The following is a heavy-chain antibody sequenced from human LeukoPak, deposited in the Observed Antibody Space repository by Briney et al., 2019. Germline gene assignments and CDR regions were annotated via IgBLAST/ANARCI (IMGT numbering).Heavy chain of an antibody. Sequence: GGSLRLSCAASGFTFSSYDMNWVRQAPGKGLEWISYISSGGSSIYYADSVKGRFTISRDNAKNSLYLQMNSLRAEDTAVYYFARDNGDSSDYWGQGTLVTVSS. CDR1: GFTFSSYD. CDR2: ISSGGSSI. D-gene: IGHD4-17*01. J-gene: IGHJ4*02. CDR3: ARDNGDSSDY. V-gene: IGHV3-48*03.